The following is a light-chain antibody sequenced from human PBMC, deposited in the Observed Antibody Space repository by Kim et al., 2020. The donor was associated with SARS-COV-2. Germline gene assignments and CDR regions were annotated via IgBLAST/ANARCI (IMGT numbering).Light chain of an antibody. CDR1: QIIISY. CDR2: DAP. CDR3: QHSANWQYT. Sequence: SLYPGETPTLSGTARQIIISYLLWYQQQPGQAPSLPMNDAPSRATGIPARFCGSGSETDLTPTISSPEPEDFAVYYCQHSANWQYTFGQGTKLEI. V-gene: IGKV3-11*01. J-gene: IGKJ2*01.